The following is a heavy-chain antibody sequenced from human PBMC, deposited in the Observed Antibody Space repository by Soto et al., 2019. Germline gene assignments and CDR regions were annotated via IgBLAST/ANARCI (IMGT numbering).Heavy chain of an antibody. CDR3: AKDRSSEGGAFDV. CDR2: ISYDGSNK. J-gene: IGHJ3*01. D-gene: IGHD6-25*01. Sequence: QVQLVESGGGVVQPGRSLRLSCAASGFTFSSYGMHWVRQAPGKGLEWVAVISYDGSNKYYADSVKGRFTISRDNSKDTLYLQMNSLRAEDTVVYYCAKDRSSEGGAFDVWGQGTIVTVAS. V-gene: IGHV3-30*18. CDR1: GFTFSSYG.